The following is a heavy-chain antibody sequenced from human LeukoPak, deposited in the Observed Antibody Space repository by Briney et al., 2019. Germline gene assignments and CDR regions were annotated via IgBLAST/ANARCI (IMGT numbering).Heavy chain of an antibody. CDR1: GYTFTGNY. CDR2: INPNSGTT. D-gene: IGHD6-13*01. J-gene: IGHJ4*02. Sequence: ASVKVSCKASGYTFTGNYMHWVRQAPGQGLEWMGWINPNSGTTNYAQKFQGKVTMTRDTSNSTAYMELSRLRSDDTAVYYCAREAAAAGENYFDYWGQGTLVTVSS. CDR3: AREAAAAGENYFDY. V-gene: IGHV1-2*02.